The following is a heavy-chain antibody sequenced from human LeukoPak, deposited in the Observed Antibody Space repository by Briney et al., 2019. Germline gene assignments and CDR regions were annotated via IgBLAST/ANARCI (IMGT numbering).Heavy chain of an antibody. CDR2: IYHSGST. Sequence: SETLSLTCAVSGYSISSGYYWGWIRQPPGKGLEWIGSIYHSGSTYYNSSLKSRVTISVDTSKNQFSLKLSSVTAADTAVYYCARQFEQWLVPGEFDYWGQGTLVTVSS. CDR3: ARQFEQWLVPGEFDY. V-gene: IGHV4-38-2*01. D-gene: IGHD6-19*01. J-gene: IGHJ4*02. CDR1: GYSISSGYY.